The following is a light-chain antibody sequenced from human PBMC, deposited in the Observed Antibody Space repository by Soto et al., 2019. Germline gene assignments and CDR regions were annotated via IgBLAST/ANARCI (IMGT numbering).Light chain of an antibody. Sequence: HTVVTQEPSLSVSPGGTVTLTCSLSSGSVSTNYYPSWYQQTPGQAPRTLIYSTNTRSSGVPDRFSGSILGNKAALTITGAQADDDSDYYCMLYMGSGTYVFGIGTKV. CDR3: MLYMGSGTYV. J-gene: IGLJ1*01. CDR1: SGSVSTNYY. CDR2: STN. V-gene: IGLV8-61*01.